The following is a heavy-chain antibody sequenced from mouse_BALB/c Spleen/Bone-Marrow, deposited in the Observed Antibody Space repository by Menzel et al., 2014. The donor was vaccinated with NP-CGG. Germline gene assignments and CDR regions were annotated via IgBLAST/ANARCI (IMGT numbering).Heavy chain of an antibody. Sequence: LQQSGPELVKTGTSVKVSCKASGYAFISYNIYWVKQSHGKRLEWIGYFDPYNGGTDYNQKFKGKAPLSVEKSSNTAYMQLNSVTSEDNAVYSGARTGYNDYWGQGPTLTDSS. J-gene: IGHJ2*01. V-gene: IGHV1S135*01. CDR3: ARTGYNDY. CDR2: FDPYNGGT. CDR1: GYAFISYN. D-gene: IGHD4-1*01.